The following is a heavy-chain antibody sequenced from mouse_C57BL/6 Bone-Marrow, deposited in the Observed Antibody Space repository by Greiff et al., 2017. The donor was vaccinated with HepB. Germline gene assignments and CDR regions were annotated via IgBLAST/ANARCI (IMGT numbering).Heavy chain of an antibody. CDR2: IYPGSGST. V-gene: IGHV1-55*01. CDR1: GYTFTSYW. J-gene: IGHJ2*01. D-gene: IGHD2-12*01. Sequence: VQLQQPGAELVKPGASVKMSCKASGYTFTSYWITWVKQRPGQGLEWIGDIYPGSGSTNYNEKFKSKATLTVDTSSSTACMQLSSLTAEDSAVYYFAREDSYYDYWGQGTTLTVSS. CDR3: AREDSYYDY.